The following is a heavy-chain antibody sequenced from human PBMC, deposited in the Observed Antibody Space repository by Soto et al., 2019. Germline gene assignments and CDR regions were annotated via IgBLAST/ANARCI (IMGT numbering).Heavy chain of an antibody. V-gene: IGHV3-23*01. CDR1: GFTFSSYA. Sequence: PGGSLRLSCAASGFTFSSYAMSWVRQAPGKGLEWVSAISGSGGSTYYADSVKGRFTISRDNSKNTLYLQMNSLRAEDTAVYYCAKHPTFGGVIVTRYYFDYWGQGTLVTVSS. CDR2: ISGSGGST. CDR3: AKHPTFGGVIVTRYYFDY. D-gene: IGHD3-16*02. J-gene: IGHJ4*02.